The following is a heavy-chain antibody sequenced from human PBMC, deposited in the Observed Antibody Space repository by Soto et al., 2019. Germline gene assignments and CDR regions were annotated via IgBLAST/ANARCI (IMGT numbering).Heavy chain of an antibody. CDR3: ARDRLWGRAYYYYGMDV. Sequence: SQTLSLTCTVSGGSLSSYYWSWIRQPPGKGLEWIGYIYYSGSTNYNPSLKSRVTISVETSKNQFSLKLSSVTAADTAVYYCARDRLWGRAYYYYGMDVWGQGTTVTVSS. CDR1: GGSLSSYY. V-gene: IGHV4-59*01. J-gene: IGHJ6*02. D-gene: IGHD5-18*01. CDR2: IYYSGST.